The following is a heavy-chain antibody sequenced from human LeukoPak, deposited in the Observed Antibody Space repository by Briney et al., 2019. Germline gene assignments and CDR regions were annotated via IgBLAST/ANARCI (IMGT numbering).Heavy chain of an antibody. CDR1: GYTFTSHD. CDR2: IIPIFGTA. CDR3: ARSYRGYCSGGSCYSGDY. V-gene: IGHV1-69*05. D-gene: IGHD2-15*01. Sequence: AASVKVSCKASGYTFTSHDISWVRQAPGQGLEWMGGIIPIFGTANYAQKFQGRVTITTDESTSTAYMELSSLRSEDTAVYYCARSYRGYCSGGSCYSGDYWGQGTLVTVSS. J-gene: IGHJ4*02.